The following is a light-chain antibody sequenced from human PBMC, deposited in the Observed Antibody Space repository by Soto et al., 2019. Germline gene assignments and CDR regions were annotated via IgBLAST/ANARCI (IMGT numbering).Light chain of an antibody. CDR1: QTISSW. Sequence: DIQMTHSPSTLSASVGDRVTITCRAGQTISSWLAWYQQKPGKAPNLLIYDASSLKSGVPSRFSGSGSGTEFTLTISSLQPDDFATYYCQQYNNYPWTFGQGTMVDIK. V-gene: IGKV1-5*01. CDR3: QQYNNYPWT. J-gene: IGKJ1*01. CDR2: DAS.